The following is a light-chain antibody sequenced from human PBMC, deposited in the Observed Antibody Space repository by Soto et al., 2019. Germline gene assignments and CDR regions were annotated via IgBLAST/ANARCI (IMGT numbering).Light chain of an antibody. V-gene: IGKV1-33*01. Sequence: DIQMTQSPSSLSASVGDRVTITCQASQDISNYLNWYQQKPGKAPKLLIYDASNLETEVPSRFSGSGSGTDFTFPISSLQPEDISTDYCQQYDNLPSFTFGPGTKVDIK. J-gene: IGKJ3*01. CDR3: QQYDNLPSFT. CDR2: DAS. CDR1: QDISNY.